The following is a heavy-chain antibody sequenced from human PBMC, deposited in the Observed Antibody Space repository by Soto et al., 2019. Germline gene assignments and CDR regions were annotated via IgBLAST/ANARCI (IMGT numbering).Heavy chain of an antibody. D-gene: IGHD6-13*01. CDR3: ARGLAATVAGTAYDY. CDR1: GYTFTTFS. CDR2: ISVNNGNT. V-gene: IGHV1-18*01. Sequence: ASVKVSCKASGYTFTTFSFTWVRQAPGQGLEWMGWISVNNGNTKYAQEFQGRVSMTTDTSTSTAYMELRSLRSDDTAVYFCARGLAATVAGTAYDYWGQGSMVT. J-gene: IGHJ4*02.